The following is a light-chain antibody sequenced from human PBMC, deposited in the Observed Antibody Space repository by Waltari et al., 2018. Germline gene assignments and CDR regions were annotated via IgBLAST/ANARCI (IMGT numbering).Light chain of an antibody. CDR3: QQYYSTPPT. V-gene: IGKV4-1*01. CDR1: QTLLYSSNNKNY. J-gene: IGKJ5*01. Sequence: DIVMTQSPDSLAVSLGEMAPIHCQPRQTLLYSSNNKNYLAWYQQKPGQPPKLLIYWASARESGVPDRFSGSGSGTDFTLTISSLQAEDVAVYYCQQYYSTPPTFGQGTRLEIK. CDR2: WAS.